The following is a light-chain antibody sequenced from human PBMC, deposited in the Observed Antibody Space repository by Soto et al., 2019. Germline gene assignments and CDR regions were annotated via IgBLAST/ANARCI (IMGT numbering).Light chain of an antibody. J-gene: IGKJ1*01. CDR2: GTS. CDR1: QGVSSN. CDR3: QQSYSTPWT. V-gene: IGKV3-20*01. Sequence: EIVLTQSPGTLSLSPGERATLSCRASQGVSSNLAWYQHRPGQAPRLLIYGTSTRATGIPDRFSGSGSGTDFTLTISRLEPEDFATYYCQQSYSTPWTFGQGTKVEV.